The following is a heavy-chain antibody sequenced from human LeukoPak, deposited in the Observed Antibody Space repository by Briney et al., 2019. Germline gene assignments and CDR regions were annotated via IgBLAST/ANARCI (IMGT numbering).Heavy chain of an antibody. Sequence: ASVKVSCKASGYTFTSYYMHWVRQAPGQGLEWMGIINPSGGSTSYAQKFQGRVTMTRDTSTSTVYMELSSLRSEDTAVYYCARGLRFLEWLNWFDPWGQGTLVTVSS. D-gene: IGHD3-3*01. CDR2: INPSGGST. CDR3: ARGLRFLEWLNWFDP. J-gene: IGHJ5*02. CDR1: GYTFTSYY. V-gene: IGHV1-46*01.